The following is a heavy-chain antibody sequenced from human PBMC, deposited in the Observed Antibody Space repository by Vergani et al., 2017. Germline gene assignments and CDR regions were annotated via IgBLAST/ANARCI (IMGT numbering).Heavy chain of an antibody. J-gene: IGHJ3*02. D-gene: IGHD3-22*01. CDR3: ARSTMIVVAYAFDI. Sequence: QVQLQESGPGLVKPSETLSLTCTVSGGSISSYYWSWIRQPPGKGLEWIEYIYYSGSTNYNPSLKCRVTISVDTSKNQFSLKLSSVTAADTAVYYCARSTMIVVAYAFDIWGQGTMVTVSS. V-gene: IGHV4-59*01. CDR1: GGSISSYY. CDR2: IYYSGST.